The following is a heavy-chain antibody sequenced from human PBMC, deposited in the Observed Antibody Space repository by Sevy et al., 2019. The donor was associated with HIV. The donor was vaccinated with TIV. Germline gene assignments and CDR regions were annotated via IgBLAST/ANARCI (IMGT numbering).Heavy chain of an antibody. D-gene: IGHD3-3*01. CDR3: AKGGKGAIRFLEWLLFMDV. J-gene: IGHJ6*02. Sequence: GGSLRLSCAASGFTFSSYGMHWVRQAPGKGLEWVAFIRYDGSNKYYADSVKGRFTISRDNSKNTLYLQMNSLRAEGTAVYYCAKGGKGAIRFLEWLLFMDVWGQGTTVTVSS. CDR2: IRYDGSNK. CDR1: GFTFSSYG. V-gene: IGHV3-30*02.